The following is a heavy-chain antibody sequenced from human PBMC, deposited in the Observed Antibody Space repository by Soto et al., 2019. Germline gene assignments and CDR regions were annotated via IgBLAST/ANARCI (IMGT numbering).Heavy chain of an antibody. D-gene: IGHD3-22*01. V-gene: IGHV3-30*18. CDR1: GFTFSSYG. J-gene: IGHJ4*02. CDR3: AKWHSSGYGYFAY. CDR2: ISYDGSNK. Sequence: GGSLRLSCAASGFTFSSYGMHWVRQAPGKGLEWVAVISYDGSNKYYADSVKGRFTISRDNSKNTLYLQMNSLRVEDTAVYYCAKWHSSGYGYFAYWGQGTLVTPSS.